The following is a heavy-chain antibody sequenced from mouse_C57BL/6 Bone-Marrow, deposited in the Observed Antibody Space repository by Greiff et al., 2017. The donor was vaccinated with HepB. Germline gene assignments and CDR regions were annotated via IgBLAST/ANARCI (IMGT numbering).Heavy chain of an antibody. V-gene: IGHV2-2*01. D-gene: IGHD2-4*01. Sequence: QVQLKESGPGLVQPSQSLSITCTVSGFSLTSYGVHWVRQSPGKGLEWLGVIWSGGSTDYNAAFISRLSISKDNSKSQVFFKMNSLQADDTAIYYCARIYDYLYAMDYWGQGTSVTVSS. CDR2: IWSGGST. J-gene: IGHJ4*01. CDR3: ARIYDYLYAMDY. CDR1: GFSLTSYG.